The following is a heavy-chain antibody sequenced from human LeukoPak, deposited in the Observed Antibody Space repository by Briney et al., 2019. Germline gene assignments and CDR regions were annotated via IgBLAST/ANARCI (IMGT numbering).Heavy chain of an antibody. CDR2: IYHSGST. Sequence: RSSETLSLTCAVSGYSISSGYYWGWIRQPPGKGLEWIGSIYHSGSTYYNPSLKSRVTISADTSKNQFSLKLSSVTAADTAVYYCARGWDSSGWYARYFDYWGQGTLVTVSS. V-gene: IGHV4-38-2*01. J-gene: IGHJ4*02. CDR1: GYSISSGYY. CDR3: ARGWDSSGWYARYFDY. D-gene: IGHD6-19*01.